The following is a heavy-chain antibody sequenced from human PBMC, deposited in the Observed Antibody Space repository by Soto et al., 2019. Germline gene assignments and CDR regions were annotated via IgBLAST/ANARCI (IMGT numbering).Heavy chain of an antibody. J-gene: IGHJ1*01. D-gene: IGHD3-22*01. CDR1: GYTFTGYY. CDR2: INPNSGGT. Sequence: ASVKVSCKASGYTFTGYYMHWVRQAPGQGLEWMGWINPNSGGTNYAQKFQGRVTMTRETSISTAYMELSRLRSDDTAVYYCAGYYDSSGYVYFEHWGQGTLVTVSS. CDR3: AGYYDSSGYVYFEH. V-gene: IGHV1-2*02.